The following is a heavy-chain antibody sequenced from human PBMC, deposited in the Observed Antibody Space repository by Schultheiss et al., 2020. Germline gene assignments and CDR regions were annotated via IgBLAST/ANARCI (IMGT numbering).Heavy chain of an antibody. CDR1: GGSISSSNW. V-gene: IGHV4-4*02. J-gene: IGHJ6*02. Sequence: SQTLSLTCAVSGGSISSSNWWSWVRQPPGKGLEWIGEIYHSGSTNYNPSLKSRVTISVDKSKNQFSLKLSSVTAADTAVYYCARQGYCSSTSCYVSYGMDVWGQGTTVTVSS. CDR2: IYHSGST. CDR3: ARQGYCSSTSCYVSYGMDV. D-gene: IGHD2-2*01.